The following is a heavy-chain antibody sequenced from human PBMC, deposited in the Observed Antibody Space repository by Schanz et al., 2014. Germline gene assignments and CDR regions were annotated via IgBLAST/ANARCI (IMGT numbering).Heavy chain of an antibody. CDR3: ARVAVCSSTTCQSFDY. V-gene: IGHV1-69*09. J-gene: IGHJ4*02. D-gene: IGHD2-2*01. Sequence: QVQLVQSGAEVRKPGSSVKVSCKASGGTFRSYTVSWVRQAPGQGLEWMGRITPTLGKVDYAQKFQGRVTITADISTSTAYMELRSLTSDDTAVYYCARVAVCSSTTCQSFDYWGQGTLVTVSS. CDR1: GGTFRSYT. CDR2: ITPTLGKV.